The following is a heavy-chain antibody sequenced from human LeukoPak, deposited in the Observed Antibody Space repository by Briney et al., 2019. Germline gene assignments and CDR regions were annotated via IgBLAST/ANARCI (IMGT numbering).Heavy chain of an antibody. CDR1: GYNFTSYW. J-gene: IGHJ4*02. CDR3: ARLRDGSIDY. Sequence: GESLKISCKGFGYNFTSYWISWVRQMPGKGLEWMGRVDPSDSYTNYSPSFQGHVTISADKSITTASLQWSSLKASDTAMYYCARLRDGSIDYWGQGTLVTVSS. V-gene: IGHV5-10-1*01. CDR2: VDPSDSYT.